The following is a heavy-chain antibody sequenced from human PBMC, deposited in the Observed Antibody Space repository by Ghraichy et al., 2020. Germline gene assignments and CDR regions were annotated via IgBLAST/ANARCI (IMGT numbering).Heavy chain of an antibody. V-gene: IGHV4-59*01. CDR2: IHSNGST. D-gene: IGHD3-9*01. J-gene: IGHJ6*02. Sequence: SHTLSLTCIVSGGSMTSYYWSWIRQPPGKRLEWIGYIHSNGSTNYNPSFKSRVTISEDTSKNQFTLKLSSLTAADTAVYYCARERGTLFGNYYYGMDVWGQGTTVTVSS. CDR1: GGSMTSYY. CDR3: ARERGTLFGNYYYGMDV.